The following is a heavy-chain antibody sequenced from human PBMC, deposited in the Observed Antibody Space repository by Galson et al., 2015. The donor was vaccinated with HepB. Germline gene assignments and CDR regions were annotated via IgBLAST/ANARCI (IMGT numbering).Heavy chain of an antibody. D-gene: IGHD4-23*01. J-gene: IGHJ4*02. V-gene: IGHV3-53*01. CDR2: IYSGGST. CDR3: ASDAVVTPLGY. Sequence: SLRLSCAASGFTVSGNYMSWVRQAPGKGLEWVSVIYSGGSTYYADSVKGRFTISRDNSKNTLYLQMNSLRAVDTAVYYCASDAVVTPLGYWGQGTLVTVSS. CDR1: GFTVSGNY.